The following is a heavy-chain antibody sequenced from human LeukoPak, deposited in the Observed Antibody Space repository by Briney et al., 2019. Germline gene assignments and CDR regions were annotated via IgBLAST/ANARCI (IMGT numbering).Heavy chain of an antibody. D-gene: IGHD2-15*01. CDR1: GDSISFFY. V-gene: IGHV4-59*08. CDR3: ARHGSGYCSGGSCYFDY. Sequence: SETLSLTCTVSGDSISFFYWSWIRQPPGKGLEWIGHIYYSGSTNYNPSLKSRVTISVDTSKNQFSLKLSSVTAADTAVYYCARHGSGYCSGGSCYFDYWGQGTLVTVSS. CDR2: IYYSGST. J-gene: IGHJ4*02.